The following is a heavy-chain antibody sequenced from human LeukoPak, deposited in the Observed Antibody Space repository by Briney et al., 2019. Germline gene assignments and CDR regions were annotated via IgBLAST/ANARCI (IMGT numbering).Heavy chain of an antibody. Sequence: GGSLRLSCAASGFTVRSNYMSWVRQAPGKGLEWVSVIYSGGSTYYADSVKGRFTISRHNSKNTLYLQMNSLRAEDTAVYYCARDKVVNSGLYYYYYGMDVWGQGTTVTVSS. V-gene: IGHV3-53*04. J-gene: IGHJ6*02. CDR3: ARDKVVNSGLYYYYYGMDV. CDR2: IYSGGST. D-gene: IGHD2-2*01. CDR1: GFTVRSNY.